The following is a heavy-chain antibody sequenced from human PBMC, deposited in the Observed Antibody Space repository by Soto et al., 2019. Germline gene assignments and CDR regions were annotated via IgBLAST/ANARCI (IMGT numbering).Heavy chain of an antibody. D-gene: IGHD5-18*01. CDR1: GFTFSSYG. J-gene: IGHJ6*02. CDR3: ARDLLGSYGAFYYYGMDV. V-gene: IGHV3-33*01. CDR2: IWYDGSNK. Sequence: QVQLVESGGGVVQPGRSLRLSCAASGFTFSSYGMHWVRQAPGKGLEWVAVIWYDGSNKYYADSVKGRFTISRDNSKNTLYLQMNSLRAEDTAVYYCARDLLGSYGAFYYYGMDVCGQGTTVTVSS.